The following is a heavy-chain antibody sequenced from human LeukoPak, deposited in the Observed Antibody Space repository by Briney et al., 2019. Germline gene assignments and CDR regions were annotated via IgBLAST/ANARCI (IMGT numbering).Heavy chain of an antibody. CDR1: GGSFSGYY. Sequence: PSETLSLTCAVYGGSFSGYYWSWIRQPPGKGLEWIGEINHSGSTNYNPSLKSRVTISVDTSKNQFSLKLSSVTAADTAVYYCAGRFVVVTAISSTRIDYWGQGTLVTVSS. D-gene: IGHD2-21*02. CDR3: AGRFVVVTAISSTRIDY. J-gene: IGHJ4*02. V-gene: IGHV4-34*01. CDR2: INHSGST.